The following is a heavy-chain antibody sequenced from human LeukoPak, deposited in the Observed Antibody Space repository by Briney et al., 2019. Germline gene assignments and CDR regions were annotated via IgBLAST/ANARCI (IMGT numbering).Heavy chain of an antibody. D-gene: IGHD4-11*01. CDR1: GYTFTSYY. CDR2: INPSGGST. CDR3: ARGNHDYSNYHYYYYYMDV. V-gene: IGHV1-46*01. J-gene: IGHJ6*03. Sequence: GASVKVSCKASGYTFTSYYMHWVRQAPGQGLEWMGIINPSGGSTSYAQKFQGRVTMTRDMSTSTVYMELSSLRSEDTAVYYCARGNHDYSNYHYYYYYMDVWGKGTTVTVSS.